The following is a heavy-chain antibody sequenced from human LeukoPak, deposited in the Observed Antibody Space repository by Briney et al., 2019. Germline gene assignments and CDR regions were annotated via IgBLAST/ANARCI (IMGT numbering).Heavy chain of an antibody. Sequence: SQTLSLTCTASGGSISSYYWSWIRQPPGKGLEWIGYIYYSGSTNYNPSLKSRVTISVDTSKNQFSLKLSSVTAADTAVYYCARLPTRKVGATTLIYYYGMDVWGQGTTVTVSS. CDR2: IYYSGST. CDR1: GGSISSYY. V-gene: IGHV4-59*08. D-gene: IGHD1-26*01. CDR3: ARLPTRKVGATTLIYYYGMDV. J-gene: IGHJ6*02.